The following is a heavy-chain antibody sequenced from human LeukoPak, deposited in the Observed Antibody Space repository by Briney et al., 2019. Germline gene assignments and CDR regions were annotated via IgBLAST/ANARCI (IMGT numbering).Heavy chain of an antibody. CDR1: GFTLSSYG. D-gene: IGHD3-9*01. CDR3: ARSSYDILTGYYEYYFDY. CDR2: IWYDGSNK. J-gene: IGHJ4*02. Sequence: GRSLRLSCAAYGFTLSSYGMHWVRQAPGKGMVWVAVIWYDGSNKYYADSVKGRFTISRDNSKNTLYLQMNSLRAEDTAVYYCARSSYDILTGYYEYYFDYWGQGTLVTVSS. V-gene: IGHV3-33*01.